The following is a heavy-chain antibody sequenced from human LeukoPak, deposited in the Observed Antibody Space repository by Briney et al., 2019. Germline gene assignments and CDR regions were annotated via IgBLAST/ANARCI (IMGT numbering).Heavy chain of an antibody. CDR3: ASKLTTGY. Sequence: GGSLRLSCVVSGLTVSSNYMSWVRQAPGKGLEWVSVIYSGGTTNYADSVKGRFIVYRDNSKNTLYLQMNSLRAEDTAVYYCASKLTTGYWGQGTLATVSS. CDR2: IYSGGTT. D-gene: IGHD4-17*01. CDR1: GLTVSSNY. V-gene: IGHV3-66*01. J-gene: IGHJ4*02.